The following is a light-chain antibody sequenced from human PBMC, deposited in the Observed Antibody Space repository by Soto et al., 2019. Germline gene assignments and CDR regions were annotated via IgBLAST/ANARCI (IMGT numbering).Light chain of an antibody. J-gene: IGLJ1*01. Sequence: QSALTQPASVSGSPGQSITISCTGTSSDVGHYDYVSWYRQHPGKAPKLMIYEVSNRPSGVSNRFSGSKSGNTASLTISGLQAEDEADYYCSSYTTSSTLIFGTGTKVTVL. CDR1: SSDVGHYDY. CDR3: SSYTTSSTLI. V-gene: IGLV2-14*01. CDR2: EVS.